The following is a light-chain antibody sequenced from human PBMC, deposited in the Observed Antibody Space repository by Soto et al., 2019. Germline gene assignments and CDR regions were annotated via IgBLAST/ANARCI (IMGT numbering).Light chain of an antibody. CDR2: AAS. CDR1: QSISSY. Sequence: DIQMTQSHSTLSASVGDRVTITCRASQSISSYLNWYQQKPGKAPKLLIYAASSLQSGVPSRFSGSGSGTDFTLTISSLQPEDFATYYCQQSYSTPPITFGQGTRLENK. V-gene: IGKV1-39*01. CDR3: QQSYSTPPIT. J-gene: IGKJ5*01.